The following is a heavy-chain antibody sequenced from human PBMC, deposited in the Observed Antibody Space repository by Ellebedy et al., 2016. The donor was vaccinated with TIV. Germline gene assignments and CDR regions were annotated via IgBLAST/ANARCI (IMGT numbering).Heavy chain of an antibody. Sequence: PGGSLRLSCAASGFTFSSYGMHRVRQAPGKGLEWVAVIWYDGSNKYYADSVKGRFTISRDNSKNTLYLQMNSLRAEDTAVYYCARGLLMVYAIRGGIDYWGQGTLVTVSS. D-gene: IGHD2-8*01. CDR2: IWYDGSNK. CDR3: ARGLLMVYAIRGGIDY. J-gene: IGHJ4*02. V-gene: IGHV3-33*01. CDR1: GFTFSSYG.